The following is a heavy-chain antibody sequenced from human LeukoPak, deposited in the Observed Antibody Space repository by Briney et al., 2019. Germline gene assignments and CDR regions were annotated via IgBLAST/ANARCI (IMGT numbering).Heavy chain of an antibody. CDR3: ARYYYGSGSPFDY. CDR2: INTDGGST. Sequence: PGGSLRLSCAASGFTFSNYWMHWVRQAPGKGLVWVSRINTDGGSTSYADSVRGRFTISRDNAKNSLYLQMNSLRAEDTALYYCARYYYGSGSPFDYWGQGTLVTVSS. CDR1: GFTFSNYW. J-gene: IGHJ4*02. D-gene: IGHD3-10*01. V-gene: IGHV3-74*01.